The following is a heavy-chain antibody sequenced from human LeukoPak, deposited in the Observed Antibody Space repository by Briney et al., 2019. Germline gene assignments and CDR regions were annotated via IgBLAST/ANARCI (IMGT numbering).Heavy chain of an antibody. J-gene: IGHJ5*02. Sequence: PGGSLILSCAASGFTFSNHWMSWVRQAPGKGLEWVANIKQDGSEKNYVDSVKGRFTISRDSAKSSLYLQMNSLRAEDTAVYFCARGGLRYFALWGQGTLVTVSS. V-gene: IGHV3-7*04. D-gene: IGHD3-16*01. CDR3: ARGGLRYFAL. CDR2: IKQDGSEK. CDR1: GFTFSNHW.